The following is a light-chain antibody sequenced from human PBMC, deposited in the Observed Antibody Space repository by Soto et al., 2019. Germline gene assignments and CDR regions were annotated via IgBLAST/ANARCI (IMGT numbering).Light chain of an antibody. CDR3: QQRSNWPPIT. CDR2: DAS. V-gene: IGKV3-11*01. CDR1: QNVSSY. J-gene: IGKJ5*01. Sequence: EIVLTQSPAILSLSPGERATLSCRASQNVSSYLAWYQQNPGQAPRLLIYDASNRAAGIPARFSGSGSGTDFTLTISSLEPEDFAVYYCQQRSNWPPITFGQGTRLEIK.